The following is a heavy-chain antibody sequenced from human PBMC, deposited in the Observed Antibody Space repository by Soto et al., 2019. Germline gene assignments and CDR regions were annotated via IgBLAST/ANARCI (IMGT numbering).Heavy chain of an antibody. V-gene: IGHV3-30*18. CDR3: AKDLRRIAAAGVYYYGMDV. D-gene: IGHD6-13*01. CDR1: GFTFSSYG. CDR2: ISYDGSNK. J-gene: IGHJ6*02. Sequence: QVQLVESGGGVVQPGRSLRLSCAASGFTFSSYGMHWVRQAPGKGLEWVAVISYDGSNKYYADSVKGRFTISRDNSKNXLXXQMTSLRAEATSVYYCAKDLRRIAAAGVYYYGMDVWGQGTTVTVSS.